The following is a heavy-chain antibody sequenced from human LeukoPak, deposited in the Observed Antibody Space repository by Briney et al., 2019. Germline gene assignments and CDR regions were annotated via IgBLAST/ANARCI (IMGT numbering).Heavy chain of an antibody. CDR3: ARTYRRRGYSGYVMVHAFDI. J-gene: IGHJ3*02. Sequence: SETLSLTCTVSGGSISSSSYYWGWIRQPPGRGLEWIGSIYYSGSTYYNPSLKSRVTISVDTSKGQFSLKLSSVTAADTAVYYCARTYRRRGYSGYVMVHAFDIWGQGTMVTVSS. D-gene: IGHD5-12*01. V-gene: IGHV4-39*07. CDR2: IYYSGST. CDR1: GGSISSSSYY.